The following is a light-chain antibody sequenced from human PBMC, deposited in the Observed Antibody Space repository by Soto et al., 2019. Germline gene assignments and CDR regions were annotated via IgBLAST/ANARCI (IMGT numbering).Light chain of an antibody. Sequence: EIVLTQSPGSLSLSPGERATLSCRASQSVDSSFFAWYQQKPGQAPRLLIYGASNRATGIPDRFSGSGSLTDFTLTISSLEPVAVAEYDCQHYFSSVTYGQGTKVDSK. CDR1: QSVDSSF. J-gene: IGKJ1*01. CDR2: GAS. V-gene: IGKV3-20*01. CDR3: QHYFSSVT.